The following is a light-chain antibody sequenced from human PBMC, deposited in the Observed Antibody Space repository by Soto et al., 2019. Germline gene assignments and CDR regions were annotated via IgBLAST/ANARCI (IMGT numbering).Light chain of an antibody. V-gene: IGLV1-40*01. CDR2: DNI. J-gene: IGLJ3*02. CDR3: QSYDTSLSSSV. CDR1: SSNIGAGYD. Sequence: QSVLTQPPSVSGAPGQRVTISCSGSSSNIGAGYDVHWYQQLPGTAPKLLIYDNINRPSGVPDRFSGSKSGTSASLAIAGLQAEDEADYYCQSYDTSLSSSVFGGGTQLTVL.